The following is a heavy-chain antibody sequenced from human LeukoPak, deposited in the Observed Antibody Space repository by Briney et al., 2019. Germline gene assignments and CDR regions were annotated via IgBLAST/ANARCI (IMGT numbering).Heavy chain of an antibody. Sequence: ASVKVSCKASGYTFTSYGISWVRQAPGQGLEWMGWMSTYNNNTNYAQKFKGRITMTTDTSTITPYMKLRSMRSDDTVVYYCARNRDGYNGYTDWGQGTLVTVSS. J-gene: IGHJ4*02. V-gene: IGHV1-18*01. CDR1: GYTFTSYG. D-gene: IGHD5-24*01. CDR3: ARNRDGYNGYTD. CDR2: MSTYNNNT.